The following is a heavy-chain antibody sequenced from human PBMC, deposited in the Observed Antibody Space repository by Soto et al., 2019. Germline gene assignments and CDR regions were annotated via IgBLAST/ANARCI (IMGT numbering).Heavy chain of an antibody. D-gene: IGHD3-3*01. J-gene: IGHJ5*02. CDR3: ARGWIFGVVTSWFDP. CDR2: INHSGST. Sequence: PSETLSLACAVYGGSFSGYYWSLIRQPPGKGLEWIGEINHSGSTNYNPSLKSRVTISVDTSKNQFSLKLSSVTAADTAVYYCARGWIFGVVTSWFDPWGQGTLVTVSS. V-gene: IGHV4-34*01. CDR1: GGSFSGYY.